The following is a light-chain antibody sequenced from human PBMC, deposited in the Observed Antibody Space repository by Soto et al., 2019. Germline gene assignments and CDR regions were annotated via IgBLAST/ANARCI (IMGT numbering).Light chain of an antibody. Sequence: QSALTQPRSVSWAPGQSVTISCTGTSSDVGGYNFVSWYQQHPGKAPKFMIYDVTKRPSGVPDRFSGSKSGSTASLTISGLQAEDEADYYCCSYVGSYTSYVFGTGTKVTVL. CDR1: SSDVGGYNF. J-gene: IGLJ1*01. V-gene: IGLV2-11*01. CDR3: CSYVGSYTSYV. CDR2: DVT.